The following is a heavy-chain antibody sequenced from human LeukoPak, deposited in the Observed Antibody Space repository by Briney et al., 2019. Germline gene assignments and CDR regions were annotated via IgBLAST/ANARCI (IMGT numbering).Heavy chain of an antibody. CDR3: AKGPEWELLRPLDY. CDR2: IKQDGSKK. J-gene: IGHJ4*02. Sequence: PGGSLRLSCVASGFPFSSYWMTWVRQAPGKGLEWVANIKQDGSKKSYVDSVKGRFTISRDNSKNTLYLQMNSLRAEDTAVYYCAKGPEWELLRPLDYWGQGTLVTVSS. V-gene: IGHV3-7*03. D-gene: IGHD1-26*01. CDR1: GFPFSSYW.